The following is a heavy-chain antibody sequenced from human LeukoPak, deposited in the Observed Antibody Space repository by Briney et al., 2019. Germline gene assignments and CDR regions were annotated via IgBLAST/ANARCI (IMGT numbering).Heavy chain of an antibody. CDR1: GGTFSSYA. D-gene: IGHD3-9*01. CDR2: IIPILGIA. Sequence: AASVKVSCKASGGTFSSYAISWVRQAPGQGLEWMGRIIPILGIANYAQKFQGRVTTTADKSTSTAYMELSSLRSEGTAVYYCARTLTGDAFDIWGQGTMVTVSS. CDR3: ARTLTGDAFDI. J-gene: IGHJ3*02. V-gene: IGHV1-69*04.